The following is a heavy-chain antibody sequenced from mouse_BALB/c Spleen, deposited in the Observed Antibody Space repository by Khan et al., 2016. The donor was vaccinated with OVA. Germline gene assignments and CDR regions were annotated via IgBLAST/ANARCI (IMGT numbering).Heavy chain of an antibody. D-gene: IGHD1-1*01. CDR3: ARLAYYYDSEGFAY. CDR2: VSTGGHYT. CDR1: GFTFSTYG. V-gene: IGHV5-6*01. Sequence: EVQLQESGGDVVKPGGSLKLSCAASGFTFSTYGMSWVRQTPDKRLEWVATVSTGGHYTYYPDTVKGRFTISRDNAKNTLYLQRNSLKSEETAMFYCARLAYYYDSEGFAYWGQGTLVTVSS. J-gene: IGHJ3*01.